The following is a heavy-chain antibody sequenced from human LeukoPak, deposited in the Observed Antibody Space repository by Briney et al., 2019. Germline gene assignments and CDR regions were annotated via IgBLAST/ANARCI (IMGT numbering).Heavy chain of an antibody. D-gene: IGHD2-21*02. CDR2: IRTKANNYAT. V-gene: IGHV3-73*01. J-gene: IGHJ3*02. CDR3: ANDVVTIANFDI. Sequence: PGGSLRLSCAASGFTFSDSAIHWVRQASGKGLEWVGRIRTKANNYATEYAASVKGRFTISRDGSENTAYLQMNSLKTEDTAVYYCANDVVTIANFDIWGQGTMVTVSS. CDR1: GFTFSDSA.